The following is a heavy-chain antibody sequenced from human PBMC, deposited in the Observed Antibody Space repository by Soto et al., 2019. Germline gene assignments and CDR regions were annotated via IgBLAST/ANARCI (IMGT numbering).Heavy chain of an antibody. CDR1: GYTFTSYG. V-gene: IGHV1-3*01. Sequence: GASVKVSCKASGYTFTSYGINWVRQAPGRGLEWMGWINPGNGNTKYSQQFQGRVIIDRDTSASTAYMELSSLRPEDTAVYSCARGGYFDSSNYLAYWGLGTLVTVSS. J-gene: IGHJ4*02. CDR3: ARGGYFDSSNYLAY. D-gene: IGHD3-22*01. CDR2: INPGNGNT.